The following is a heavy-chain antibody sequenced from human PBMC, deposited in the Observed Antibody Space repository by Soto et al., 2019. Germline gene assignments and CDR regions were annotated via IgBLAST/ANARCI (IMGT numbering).Heavy chain of an antibody. Sequence: SVKVSCKASGGTFSSYAISWVRQAPGQGLEWMGGIIPIFGTANYAQKFQGRVTITADESTSTAYMELSSLRSEDTAVYYCARCPSSAYYYYYGMDVWGQGTTVTVSS. CDR2: IIPIFGTA. V-gene: IGHV1-69*13. J-gene: IGHJ6*02. CDR1: GGTFSSYA. D-gene: IGHD6-25*01. CDR3: ARCPSSAYYYYYGMDV.